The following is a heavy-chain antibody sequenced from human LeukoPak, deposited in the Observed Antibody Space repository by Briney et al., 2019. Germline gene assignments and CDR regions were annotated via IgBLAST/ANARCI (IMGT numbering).Heavy chain of an antibody. J-gene: IGHJ5*02. CDR3: VREKNGWFDP. CDR2: INPYSGDT. CDR1: GYTFTTYG. D-gene: IGHD2-8*01. Sequence: ASVKVSCKTSGYTFTTYGITWVRQAPGQRLEWMGWINPYSGDTSFAQKFRGRVTMTTDTSTTTAYMEVRSLRSDDTAVYYCVREKNGWFDPWGQGTLVTVSS. V-gene: IGHV1-18*01.